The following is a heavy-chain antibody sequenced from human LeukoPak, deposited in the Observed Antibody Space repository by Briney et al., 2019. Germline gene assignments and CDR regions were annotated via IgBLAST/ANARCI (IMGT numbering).Heavy chain of an antibody. CDR3: AKTTVTRYNWFDP. V-gene: IGHV3-30*18. Sequence: GRSLRLSCAASGFTFSSYGMHWVRQAPGKGLEWVAVISYDGSNKYYADSVKGRFTISRDNSKNTLYLQMNSLRAEDTAVYYCAKTTVTRYNWFDPWGQGTLVTVSS. CDR2: ISYDGSNK. D-gene: IGHD4-17*01. J-gene: IGHJ5*02. CDR1: GFTFSSYG.